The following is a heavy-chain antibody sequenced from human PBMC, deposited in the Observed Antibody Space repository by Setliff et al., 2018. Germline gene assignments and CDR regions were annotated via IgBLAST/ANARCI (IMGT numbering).Heavy chain of an antibody. V-gene: IGHV3-73*01. D-gene: IGHD6-19*01. J-gene: IGHJ5*02. CDR2: IRSKADKYAT. Sequence: PGESLKISCAASGFTFSGAEIHWVRQASGKGLEWVGRIRSKADKYATEYGASAKGRSIISRDDSKKTAYLQMSSLRAEDTAMYYCLLPCTSGWHNWADPWGQGTLVTVSS. CDR3: LLPCTSGWHNWADP. CDR1: GFTFSGAE.